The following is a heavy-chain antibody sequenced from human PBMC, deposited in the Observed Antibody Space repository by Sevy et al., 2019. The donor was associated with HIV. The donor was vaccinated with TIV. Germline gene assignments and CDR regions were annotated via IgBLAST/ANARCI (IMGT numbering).Heavy chain of an antibody. V-gene: IGHV4-30-2*01. CDR3: ARVKLNGYWFDP. J-gene: IGHJ5*02. CDR2: IYHSGST. CDR1: GGSISSGGYS. Sequence: SETLSLTCAVSGGSISSGGYSWSWIRQPPGKGLEWIGYIYHSGSTYYNPSLKSRVTISVDRSKNQFSLKLSSVTAADTAVYYCARVKLNGYWFDPWGQGTLVTVSS. D-gene: IGHD4-17*01.